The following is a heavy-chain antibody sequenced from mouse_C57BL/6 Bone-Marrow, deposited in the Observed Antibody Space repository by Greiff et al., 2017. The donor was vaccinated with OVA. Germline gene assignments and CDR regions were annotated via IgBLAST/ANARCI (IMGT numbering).Heavy chain of an antibody. CDR1: GYTFTSYG. J-gene: IGHJ3*01. CDR3: ARDDYGSSPWFAD. D-gene: IGHD1-1*01. CDR2: IYPRSGNT. Sequence: QVQLQQSGAELARPGASVKLSCKASGYTFTSYGISWVKQRTGQGLEWIGEIYPRSGNTYYNEQFKGKATLTADKSSSTAYMELRSLTSEDSAVYFCARDDYGSSPWFADWGQGTLVTVSA. V-gene: IGHV1-81*01.